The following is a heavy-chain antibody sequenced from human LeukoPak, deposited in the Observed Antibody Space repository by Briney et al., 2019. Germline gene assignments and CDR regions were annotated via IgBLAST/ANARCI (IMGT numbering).Heavy chain of an antibody. V-gene: IGHV4-59*01. Sequence: SETLSLTCTVSGGSISSYYWSWIRQPPGKGLEWIGYICYSGSTNYNPSLKSRVTISVDTSKNQFSLKLSSVTAADTAVYYCARATPDLANHDFWSGFDYYYYYMDVWGKGTTVTVSS. D-gene: IGHD3-3*01. CDR2: ICYSGST. CDR3: ARATPDLANHDFWSGFDYYYYYMDV. J-gene: IGHJ6*03. CDR1: GGSISSYY.